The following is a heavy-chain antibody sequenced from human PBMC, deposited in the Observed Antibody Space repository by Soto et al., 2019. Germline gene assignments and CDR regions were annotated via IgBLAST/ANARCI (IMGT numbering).Heavy chain of an antibody. CDR2: IWYDGSNK. J-gene: IGHJ4*02. V-gene: IGHV3-33*01. Sequence: QVQLVESGGGVVQPGRSLRLSCAASGFTFSSYGMHWVRQAPGKGLEWVAVIWYDGSNKYYADSVKGRFTISRDNSKNTLYLQMNSLRAEDTAVYYCARVFSPSGWFGEWFFDYWGQGTLVTVSS. CDR1: GFTFSSYG. CDR3: ARVFSPSGWFGEWFFDY. D-gene: IGHD3-10*01.